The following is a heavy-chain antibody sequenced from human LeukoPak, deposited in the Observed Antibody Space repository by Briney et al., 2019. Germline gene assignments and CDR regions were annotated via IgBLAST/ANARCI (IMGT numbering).Heavy chain of an antibody. CDR2: IIPIFGTA. Sequence: SVKVSCKASGGTFSSYAISWVRQAPGQGLEWMGGIIPIFGTANYAQKFQGRVTITADESTSTAYMELSSLRSEDTAVYYCARVGYYYDSSGYRYWGQGTLVTVSS. J-gene: IGHJ4*02. CDR1: GGTFSSYA. CDR3: ARVGYYYDSSGYRY. D-gene: IGHD3-22*01. V-gene: IGHV1-69*01.